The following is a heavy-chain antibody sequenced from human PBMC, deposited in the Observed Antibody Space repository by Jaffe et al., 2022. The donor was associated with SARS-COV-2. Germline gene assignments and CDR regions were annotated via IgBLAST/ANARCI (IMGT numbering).Heavy chain of an antibody. V-gene: IGHV3-23*01. CDR1: GFTFSSYA. Sequence: EVQLLESGGGLVQPGGSLRLSCAASGFTFSSYAMSWVRQAPGKGLEWVSAISGSGGSTYYADSVKGRFTISRDNSKNTLYLQMNSLRAEDTAVYYCAKDHYYGSGTMAGTPNWWGQGTLVTVSS. CDR3: AKDHYYGSGTMAGTPNW. CDR2: ISGSGGST. J-gene: IGHJ4*02. D-gene: IGHD3-10*01.